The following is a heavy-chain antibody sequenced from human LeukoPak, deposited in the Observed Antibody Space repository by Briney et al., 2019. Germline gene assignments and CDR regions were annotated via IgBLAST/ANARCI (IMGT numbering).Heavy chain of an antibody. D-gene: IGHD1-26*01. V-gene: IGHV3-7*01. CDR3: ARDLTGYSGSYSDY. CDR1: GFTFSSYL. Sequence: PGGALVLCWAAAGFTFSSYLMSGGREAGGKGLGRVANIKQDGSEKYYVDSVKGRFTISRDNAKNSLYLQMNSLRAEDTAVYYCARDLTGYSGSYSDYWGQGTLVTVSS. CDR2: IKQDGSEK. J-gene: IGHJ4*02.